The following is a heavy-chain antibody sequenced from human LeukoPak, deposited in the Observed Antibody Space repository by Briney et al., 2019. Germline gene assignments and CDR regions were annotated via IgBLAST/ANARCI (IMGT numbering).Heavy chain of an antibody. V-gene: IGHV1-8*01. Sequence: ASVKVSCKASGYTFTSYDINWVRQATGQGLEWVGWMNPNSGSTGHAQKFQGRVTMTRNIFMSTAYMELSSLRSEDTAVYYCARASGDSSNYDFPKPYSYWGQGTLVTVSS. D-gene: IGHD3-22*01. CDR1: GYTFTSYD. CDR2: MNPNSGST. J-gene: IGHJ4*02. CDR3: ARASGDSSNYDFPKPYSY.